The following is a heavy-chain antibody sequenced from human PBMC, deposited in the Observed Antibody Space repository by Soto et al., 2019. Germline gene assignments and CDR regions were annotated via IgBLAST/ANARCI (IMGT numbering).Heavy chain of an antibody. J-gene: IGHJ1*01. CDR1: GGTFSSYA. CDR3: AGELRTKLVSEYFQH. Sequence: ASVKVSCKASGGTFSSYAISWVRQAPGQGLEWMGGIIPIFGTANYAQKFQGRVTITADESTSTAYMELSSLRSEDTAVYYCAGELRTKLVSEYFQHWGQGTLVTVSS. D-gene: IGHD1-26*01. V-gene: IGHV1-69*13. CDR2: IIPIFGTA.